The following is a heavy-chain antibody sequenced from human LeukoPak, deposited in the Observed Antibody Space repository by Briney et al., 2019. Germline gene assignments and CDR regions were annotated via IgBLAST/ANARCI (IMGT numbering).Heavy chain of an antibody. D-gene: IGHD3-22*01. V-gene: IGHV3-7*03. J-gene: IGHJ5*02. CDR3: AKEFRSGYYFPWFDP. CDR2: IKQDGSEK. Sequence: GGSLRLSCTASGFTFSSYWVSWVRQAPGKGLEWVANIKQDGSEKDYVDSVKGRFTISRDNPKNSLYLQMNSLRAEDTALYYCAKEFRSGYYFPWFDPWGQGTLVTVSS. CDR1: GFTFSSYW.